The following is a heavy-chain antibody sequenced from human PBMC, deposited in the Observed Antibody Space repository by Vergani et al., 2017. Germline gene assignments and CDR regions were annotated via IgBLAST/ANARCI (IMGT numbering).Heavy chain of an antibody. V-gene: IGHV3-23*01. D-gene: IGHD5-18*01. J-gene: IGHJ3*02. CDR2: VGGGGGST. CDR3: AKAPGSVGGYSFGYGPDAFDI. Sequence: EVQLLESGGGLVQPGGSLRLSCAASGFTFSNYGMSWVRKAPGKGLEWVSAVGGGGGSTYYADSVKGRFPISRDNSKNKLYLQMNSLRAEDTAVYFCAKAPGSVGGYSFGYGPDAFDIWGQGTLVTVSS. CDR1: GFTFSNYG.